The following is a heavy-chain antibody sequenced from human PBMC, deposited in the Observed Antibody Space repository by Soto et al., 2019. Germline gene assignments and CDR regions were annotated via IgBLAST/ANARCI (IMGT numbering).Heavy chain of an antibody. CDR2: INHSGST. CDR3: ASGRCAGGDCFGKVTFDY. J-gene: IGHJ4*02. D-gene: IGHD2-21*02. Sequence: SETLSLTCAVYGGSFSGYYWSWIRQPPGKGLEWIGEINHSGSTNYNPSLKSRVTISVDTSKNQFSLKLSSVTAADTAVYYCASGRCAGGDCFGKVTFDYCGQGTLVTVYS. CDR1: GGSFSGYY. V-gene: IGHV4-34*01.